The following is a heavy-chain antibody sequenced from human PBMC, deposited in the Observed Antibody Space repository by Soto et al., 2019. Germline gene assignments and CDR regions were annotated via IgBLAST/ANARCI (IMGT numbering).Heavy chain of an antibody. J-gene: IGHJ6*02. CDR1: GFTFSSYA. CDR3: ARGYCLSTSCYAPYYYYGMDV. D-gene: IGHD2-2*01. CDR2: IEQEGSEK. Sequence: GGSLRLSCAASGFTFSSYAMSWVRQAPGKGLEWVANIEQEGSEKYYVDSVKGRFTISRDNAKNSLFLQMNSLRAEDTAVYYCARGYCLSTSCYAPYYYYGMDVWGQGTTVTVSS. V-gene: IGHV3-7*01.